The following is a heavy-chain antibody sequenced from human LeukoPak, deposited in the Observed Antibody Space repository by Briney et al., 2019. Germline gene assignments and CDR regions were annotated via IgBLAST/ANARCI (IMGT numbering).Heavy chain of an antibody. D-gene: IGHD6-13*01. Sequence: GGSLRLSCAASGFTFSSYTMSWVRQAPGKGLEWVSSISGSGGSTYYADSVKGRFTISRDNSKNTLYLQMNSLRVEDTAVYYCAKAYSSTWRNPVDYWGQGTLVTVSS. J-gene: IGHJ4*02. V-gene: IGHV3-23*01. CDR2: ISGSGGST. CDR3: AKAYSSTWRNPVDY. CDR1: GFTFSSYT.